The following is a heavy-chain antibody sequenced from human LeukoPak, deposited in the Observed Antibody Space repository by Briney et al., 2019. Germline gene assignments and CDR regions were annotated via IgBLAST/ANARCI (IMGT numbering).Heavy chain of an antibody. V-gene: IGHV3-23*01. Sequence: PGGSLRLSCAASGFTFSSYAMSWVRQAPGKGLEWVSAISGSGGSTYYADSVKGRFTISRDNSKNTLYLQINSLRAADTAVYYCAKDAALLWFLVGGVGARGGFDYWGKGTLVSVSS. CDR2: ISGSGGST. CDR1: GFTFSSYA. D-gene: IGHD3-10*01. CDR3: AKDAALLWFLVGGVGARGGFDY. J-gene: IGHJ4*02.